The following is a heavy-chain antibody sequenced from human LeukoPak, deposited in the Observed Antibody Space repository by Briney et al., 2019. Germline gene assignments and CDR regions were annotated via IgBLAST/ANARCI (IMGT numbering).Heavy chain of an antibody. V-gene: IGHV3-33*01. CDR2: IQYEGNKT. CDR1: GFTFSNYG. J-gene: IGHJ4*02. D-gene: IGHD2-2*01. CDR3: ARDSCSSPSCFDY. Sequence: AGRSLRLSCAASGFTFSNYGIHWVRQPPGQGLEWQTAIQYEGNKTYYAESVRRRITISRDDSKNTLYLQMNSLRAEHTAVYYCARDSCSSPSCFDYWGQGTLVTVSS.